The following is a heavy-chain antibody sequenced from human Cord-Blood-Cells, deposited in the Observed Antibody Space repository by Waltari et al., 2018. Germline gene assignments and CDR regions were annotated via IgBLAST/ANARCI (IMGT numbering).Heavy chain of an antibody. D-gene: IGHD2-8*01. V-gene: IGHV4-39*01. Sequence: GLVKPSETLSLTCTVSGGSISSSSYYWGWIRQPPGKGLEWIGSIYYSGSTYYNPSLKSRVTISVDTSKNQFSLKLSSVTAADTAVYYCARRLQYMYVPYNWFDPWGQGTLVTVSS. J-gene: IGHJ5*02. CDR2: IYYSGST. CDR3: ARRLQYMYVPYNWFDP. CDR1: GGSISSSSYY.